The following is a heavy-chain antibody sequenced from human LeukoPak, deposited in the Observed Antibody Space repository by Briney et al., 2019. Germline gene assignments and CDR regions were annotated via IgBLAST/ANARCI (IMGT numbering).Heavy chain of an antibody. Sequence: GGSLRLSCAASGFTFSSYAMSWVRQAPGKGLEWVSAISGSGGSTYYADSVKGRFTISRDNSKNTLYPQMNSLRAEDTAVYYCARPSVGATNYYFDYWGQGTLVTVSS. V-gene: IGHV3-23*01. CDR3: ARPSVGATNYYFDY. CDR1: GFTFSSYA. D-gene: IGHD1-26*01. CDR2: ISGSGGST. J-gene: IGHJ4*02.